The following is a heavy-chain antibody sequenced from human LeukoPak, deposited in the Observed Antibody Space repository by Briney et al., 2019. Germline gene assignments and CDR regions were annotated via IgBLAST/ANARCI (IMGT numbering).Heavy chain of an antibody. CDR2: ISSSSSYT. V-gene: IGHV3-11*05. J-gene: IGHJ4*02. Sequence: RGSLRLSCAASAFTSGEYYMGWIRQAPGKGLEWVSYISSSSSYTNYADSVKGRFTISRDNAKNSLYLQMNSLRADDTAVYYCARGRARGVAAPFDYWGQGTLVTVSS. CDR3: ARGRARGVAAPFDY. CDR1: AFTSGEYY. D-gene: IGHD3-10*01.